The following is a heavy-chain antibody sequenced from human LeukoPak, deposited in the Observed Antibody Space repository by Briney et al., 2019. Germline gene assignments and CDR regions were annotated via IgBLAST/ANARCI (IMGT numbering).Heavy chain of an antibody. CDR3: ARDLKFFGGYYYGMDV. CDR2: INSDGSRA. CDR1: GFTFSNYW. D-gene: IGHD3-10*01. Sequence: GGSLRLSCAASGFTFSNYWMHWVRQAPGKGLVWVSRINSDGSRATYADSVKGRFTISRDNAKNTLYLQMNSLRAEDTAVYYCARDLKFFGGYYYGMDVWGEGTAVTVSS. V-gene: IGHV3-74*01. J-gene: IGHJ6*01.